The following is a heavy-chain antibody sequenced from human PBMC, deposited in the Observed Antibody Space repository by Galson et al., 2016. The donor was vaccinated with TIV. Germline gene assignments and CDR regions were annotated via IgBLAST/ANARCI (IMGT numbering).Heavy chain of an antibody. CDR2: IRNTVYGGTP. CDR3: SRDRLVAILAGSFDY. D-gene: IGHD3-9*01. Sequence: SLRLSCAGSGFTFGDYAVNWVRQAPGKGLEWVGFIRNTVYGGTPEYAASVNGRFTISRDDSKSIAYLQMNNLTTEDTAVYYCSRDRLVAILAGSFDYWGQGTLVTVSS. CDR1: GFTFGDYA. J-gene: IGHJ4*02. V-gene: IGHV3-49*04.